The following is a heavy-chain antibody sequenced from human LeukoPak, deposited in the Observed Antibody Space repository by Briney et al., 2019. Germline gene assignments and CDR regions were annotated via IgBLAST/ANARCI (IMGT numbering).Heavy chain of an antibody. CDR1: GFTFSSYS. Sequence: PGGSLRLSCAASGFTFSSYSMNWVRQAPGKGLEWVSYISSSSSTIYYADSVKGRFTISRDNAKNSLYLQMNSLRAEDTAVYYCARDDGSRDTATILYYYYYMDVWGKGTTVTVSS. D-gene: IGHD5-18*01. V-gene: IGHV3-48*01. CDR3: ARDDGSRDTATILYYYYYMDV. CDR2: ISSSSSTI. J-gene: IGHJ6*03.